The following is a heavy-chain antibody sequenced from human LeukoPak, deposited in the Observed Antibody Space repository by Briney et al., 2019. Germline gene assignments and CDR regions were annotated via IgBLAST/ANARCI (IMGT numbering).Heavy chain of an antibody. D-gene: IGHD7-27*01. J-gene: IGHJ4*02. V-gene: IGHV4-39*01. CDR3: ARLDWGSGGSGSFDY. CDR1: GGSISSDAYR. Sequence: SETLSFTCAVSGGSISSDAYRWGWIRQPPGKGLEWIGNIYYSGYTYYNPSLKSRVTISVDTSKNQLSLKLTSVTAADTAVYYCARLDWGSGGSGSFDYWGQGTLVTVSS. CDR2: IYYSGYT.